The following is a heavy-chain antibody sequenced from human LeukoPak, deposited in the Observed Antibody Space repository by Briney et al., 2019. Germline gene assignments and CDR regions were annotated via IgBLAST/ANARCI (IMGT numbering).Heavy chain of an antibody. Sequence: PGRSLRLSCAASGFTFSDYVMHWVRQAPGKGLEWVAVISYDGSNKYYADSVKGRFTISRDNSKNTLYLQMNRLRAEDTAVYYCARDLKRATIPVLYYIDYWGQGTLVTVSS. CDR2: ISYDGSNK. J-gene: IGHJ4*02. V-gene: IGHV3-30*19. CDR3: ARDLKRATIPVLYYIDY. D-gene: IGHD2/OR15-2a*01. CDR1: GFTFSDYV.